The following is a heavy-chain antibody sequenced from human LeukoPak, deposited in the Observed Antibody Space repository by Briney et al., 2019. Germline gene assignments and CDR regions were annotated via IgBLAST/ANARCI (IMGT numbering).Heavy chain of an antibody. CDR2: ISAYNGNT. CDR3: ARERKTYYDFWSGYSEDWFDP. CDR1: GYTFTSYG. Sequence: ASVKVSCKASGYTFTSYGISWVRQAPGQGLEWMGWISAYNGNTNYAQKLQGRVTMTTDTSTSTAYMELRSLRSDDTAVYYCARERKTYYDFWSGYSEDWFDPWGQGTLVTVSS. V-gene: IGHV1-18*01. D-gene: IGHD3-3*01. J-gene: IGHJ5*02.